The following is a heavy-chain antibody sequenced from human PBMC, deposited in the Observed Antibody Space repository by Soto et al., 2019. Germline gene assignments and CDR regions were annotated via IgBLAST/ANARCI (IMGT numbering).Heavy chain of an antibody. J-gene: IGHJ6*02. V-gene: IGHV1-18*01. CDR3: ARDYDFWSGPPASPNYSGMDV. CDR1: GYTFTSYG. Sequence: EASVKVSCKASGYTFTSYGISWVRQSPGQGLEWMGWISAYNGNTNYAQKLQGRVTMTTDTSTSTAYMELRSLRSDDTAVYYCARDYDFWSGPPASPNYSGMDVWGQGTTVTVSS. D-gene: IGHD3-3*01. CDR2: ISAYNGNT.